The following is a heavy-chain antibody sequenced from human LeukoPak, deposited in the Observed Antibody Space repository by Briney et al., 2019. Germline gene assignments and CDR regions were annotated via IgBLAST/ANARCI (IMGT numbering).Heavy chain of an antibody. CDR2: INGSGGCT. V-gene: IGHV3-23*01. CDR3: AKFTFSGSGSYYNDYYYYGMDV. D-gene: IGHD3-10*01. Sequence: GSLRLSCAASGFTFSSYAMSWVRQAPGKGLEWVSDINGSGGCTYYADSVKGRFTISRDNSKNTLYLQMNSLRAEDTAVYYCAKFTFSGSGSYYNDYYYYGMDVWAKGTTVTVSS. J-gene: IGHJ6*04. CDR1: GFTFSSYA.